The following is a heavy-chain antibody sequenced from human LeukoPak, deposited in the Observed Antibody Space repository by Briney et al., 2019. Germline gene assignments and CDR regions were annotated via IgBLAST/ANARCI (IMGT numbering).Heavy chain of an antibody. J-gene: IGHJ4*02. Sequence: GGSLRLSCAASGFTLSSCGMHWVRQAPVKGLEWVAVISNDGRITYYADSVKGRFTVSRDNSKNTLYLQMNSLRAEDTAVYYCAKSPDRPKIAAAGTFDYWGQGTLVTVSS. CDR2: ISNDGRIT. CDR3: AKSPDRPKIAAAGTFDY. D-gene: IGHD6-13*01. V-gene: IGHV3-30*18. CDR1: GFTLSSCG.